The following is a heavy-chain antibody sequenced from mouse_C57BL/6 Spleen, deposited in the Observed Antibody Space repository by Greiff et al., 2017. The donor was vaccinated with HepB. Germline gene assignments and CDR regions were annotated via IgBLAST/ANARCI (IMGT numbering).Heavy chain of an antibody. CDR2: ISDGGSYT. D-gene: IGHD1-3*01. Sequence: EVQLVESGGGLVKPGGSLKLSCAASGFTFSSYAMSWVRQTPEKRLEWVATISDGGSYTYYPDNVKGRFTISRDNAKNNRYLQMSHLKSEDTAMYYCARVYEAMDYWGQGTSVTVSS. V-gene: IGHV5-4*01. J-gene: IGHJ4*01. CDR3: ARVYEAMDY. CDR1: GFTFSSYA.